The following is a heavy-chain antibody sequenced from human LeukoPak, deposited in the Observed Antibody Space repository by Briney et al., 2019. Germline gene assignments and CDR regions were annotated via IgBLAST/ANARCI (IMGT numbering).Heavy chain of an antibody. CDR1: GGSFSGYY. CDR2: INHSGST. CDR3: ARNFPPIY. J-gene: IGHJ4*02. Sequence: SETLSLTCAVYGGSFSGYYWSWIRQPPGKGLEWIGEINHSGSTNYNPSLKRRVTISVDTSKNQFSLKLRSVTAADTAVYYCARNFPPIYWGQGTLVTVSS. V-gene: IGHV4-34*01.